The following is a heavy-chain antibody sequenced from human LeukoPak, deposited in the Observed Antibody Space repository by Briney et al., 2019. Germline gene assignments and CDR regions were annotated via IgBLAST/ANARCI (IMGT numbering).Heavy chain of an antibody. CDR1: AFTFSSYD. J-gene: IGHJ4*02. V-gene: IGHV3-13*01. D-gene: IGHD6-19*01. Sequence: GGSLRLSCAASAFTFSSYDMHWVRQPTGKGLEWVSAIGTAGDTYYPGSVKGRFTISRENAKNSLYLQMNSLRDGDTAVYYCARGHYSSGWYNIDYWGQGTLVTVSS. CDR3: ARGHYSSGWYNIDY. CDR2: IGTAGDT.